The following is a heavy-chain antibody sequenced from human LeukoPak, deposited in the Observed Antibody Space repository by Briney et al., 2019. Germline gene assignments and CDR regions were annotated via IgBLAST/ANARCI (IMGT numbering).Heavy chain of an antibody. CDR2: FDPEDGET. Sequence: ASVKVSCKVSGYTLTELSMHWVRQAPGKGLEWMGGFDPEDGETIYAQKFQGRVTMTTDTSTSTAYMELRSLRSDDTAVYYCARREVTTDYYYYGMDVWGQGTTVTVSS. J-gene: IGHJ6*02. CDR1: GYTLTELS. CDR3: ARREVTTDYYYYGMDV. D-gene: IGHD4-17*01. V-gene: IGHV1-24*01.